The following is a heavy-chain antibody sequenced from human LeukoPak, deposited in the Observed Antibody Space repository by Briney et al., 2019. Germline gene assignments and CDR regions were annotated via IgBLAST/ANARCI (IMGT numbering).Heavy chain of an antibody. D-gene: IGHD3-22*01. CDR3: AKEAHSSGYQDY. V-gene: IGHV3-30-3*01. CDR2: ISYDGSNK. Sequence: GGSLRLSCAASGFTFSSYAMHWVRQAPGKGLEWVAVISYDGSNKYYADSVKGRFTISRDNSKNTLYLQMNSLRAEDTALYYCAKEAHSSGYQDYWGQGTLVTVSS. CDR1: GFTFSSYA. J-gene: IGHJ4*02.